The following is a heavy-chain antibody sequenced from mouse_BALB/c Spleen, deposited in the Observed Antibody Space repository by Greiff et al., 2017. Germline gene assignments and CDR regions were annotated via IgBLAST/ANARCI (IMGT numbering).Heavy chain of an antibody. J-gene: IGHJ4*01. CDR3: ARSGYGNLYAMDY. V-gene: IGHV1-9*01. CDR2: ILPGSGST. CDR1: GYTFSSYW. Sequence: QVQLQQSGAELMKPGASVKISCKATGYTFSSYWIEWVKQRPGHGLEWIGEILPGSGSTNYNEKFKGKATFTADTSSNTAYMQLSSLTSEDSAVYYCARSGYGNLYAMDYWGQGTSVTVSS. D-gene: IGHD2-10*02.